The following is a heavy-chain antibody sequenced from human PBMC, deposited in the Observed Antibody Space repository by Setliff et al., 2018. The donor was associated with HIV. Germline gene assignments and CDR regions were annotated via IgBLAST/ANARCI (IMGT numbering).Heavy chain of an antibody. Sequence: ASVKVSCKASGYTFTQYYIHWVRQAPGQGLEWMGIINPSGGSTGYAQKFQGRVTVTSDTSTSTLHMELSSLRSDDTAVYYCARGETYDFWSGYGNAFDIWGQGTMVTVSS. CDR1: GYTFTQYY. J-gene: IGHJ3*02. CDR2: INPSGGST. V-gene: IGHV1-46*01. CDR3: ARGETYDFWSGYGNAFDI. D-gene: IGHD3-3*01.